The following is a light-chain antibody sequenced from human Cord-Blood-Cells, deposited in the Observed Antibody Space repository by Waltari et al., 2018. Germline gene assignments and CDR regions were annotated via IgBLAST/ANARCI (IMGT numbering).Light chain of an antibody. Sequence: DIVMTQSPDSLAVSLGERDTITCKSSQSVLYSSNNKNYLAWYQQKPGQPPKLLLYWASTRESGVPDRFSGSGSGTDFTLTISSLQAEDVAVYYCQQYYSTPWTFGQGTKVEIK. CDR3: QQYYSTPWT. CDR1: QSVLYSSNNKNY. J-gene: IGKJ1*01. CDR2: WAS. V-gene: IGKV4-1*01.